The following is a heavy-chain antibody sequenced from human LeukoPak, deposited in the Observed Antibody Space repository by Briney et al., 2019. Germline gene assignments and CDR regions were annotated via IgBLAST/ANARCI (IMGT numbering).Heavy chain of an antibody. D-gene: IGHD6-19*01. V-gene: IGHV4-59*01. Sequence: SETLSLTCTVSGGSISSYHWSWIRQPPGKGLEWIGYIYYSGSTNYNPSLKSRVTISVDTSKNQFSLKLSSVTAADTAVYYCARDEYPSSGWYRYFQHWGQGTLVTVSS. CDR2: IYYSGST. J-gene: IGHJ1*01. CDR3: ARDEYPSSGWYRYFQH. CDR1: GGSISSYH.